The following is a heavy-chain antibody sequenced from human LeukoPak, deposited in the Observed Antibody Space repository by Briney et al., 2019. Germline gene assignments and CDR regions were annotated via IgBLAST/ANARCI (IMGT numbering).Heavy chain of an antibody. CDR3: ARQHMDTAMVISDY. CDR1: GFTFSSYA. V-gene: IGHV3-30*01. Sequence: SGGSLRLSCAASGFTFSSYAMHWVRQAPGKGLEWVAVISYDGSNKYYADSVKGRFTISRDNSKNTLYLQMNSLRAEDTAVYYCARQHMDTAMVISDYWGQGTLVTVSS. J-gene: IGHJ4*02. D-gene: IGHD5-18*01. CDR2: ISYDGSNK.